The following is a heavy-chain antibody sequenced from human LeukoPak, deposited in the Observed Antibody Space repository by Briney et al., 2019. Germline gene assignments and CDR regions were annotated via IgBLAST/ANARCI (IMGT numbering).Heavy chain of an antibody. V-gene: IGHV3-48*04. Sequence: PGGSLRLSCVASGFTFSSYSMNWVRQAPGKGLEWVSYISTGSTTIYYADSVKGRFTISRDNAKYSLYLQMNSLRAEDTAVYYCARDPLTTEHYFDYWGQGTLVTVSS. J-gene: IGHJ4*02. CDR1: GFTFSSYS. CDR3: ARDPLTTEHYFDY. D-gene: IGHD4-11*01. CDR2: ISTGSTTI.